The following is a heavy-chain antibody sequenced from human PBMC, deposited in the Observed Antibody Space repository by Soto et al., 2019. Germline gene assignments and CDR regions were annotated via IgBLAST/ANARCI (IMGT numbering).Heavy chain of an antibody. CDR1: GGTFSSYA. J-gene: IGHJ4*02. CDR2: IIPIFGTA. Sequence: SVKVSCKASGGTFSSYAISWVRQAPGQGLEWMGGIIPIFGTANYAQKFQGRVTITADESTSTAYMELSSLRSEDTAVYYCARGRIAARLFGLYYFDYWGQGTLVTVSS. V-gene: IGHV1-69*13. D-gene: IGHD6-6*01. CDR3: ARGRIAARLFGLYYFDY.